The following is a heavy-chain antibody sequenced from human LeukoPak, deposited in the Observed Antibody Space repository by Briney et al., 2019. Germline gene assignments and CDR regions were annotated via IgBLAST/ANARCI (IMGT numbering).Heavy chain of an antibody. V-gene: IGHV4-59*08. CDR2: ISYSGST. CDR3: ARHDLVFLVYFDY. CDR1: GGSFTPYY. D-gene: IGHD3/OR15-3a*01. Sequence: SETLSLTCTVSGGSFTPYYWSRIRQPPGKGLEWIGHISYSGSTNYNPSLKSRVTVSIDTSKNQVSLKSSSMTAADTAVYYCARHDLVFLVYFDYWGQGTLVTVSS. J-gene: IGHJ4*02.